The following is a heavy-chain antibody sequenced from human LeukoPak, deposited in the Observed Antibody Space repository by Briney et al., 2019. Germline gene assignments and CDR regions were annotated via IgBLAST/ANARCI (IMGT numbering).Heavy chain of an antibody. Sequence: GASVKVSCKASGGTFSSYAISWVRQAPGQGLEWMGGIIPIFGTANYAQKFQGRVTITADESTSTAYMELSSLRSEDTAVYYCAREVAAKGMVRGRVDAFDIWGQGTMVTVSS. CDR2: IIPIFGTA. J-gene: IGHJ3*02. CDR1: GGTFSSYA. CDR3: AREVAAKGMVRGRVDAFDI. V-gene: IGHV1-69*13. D-gene: IGHD3-10*01.